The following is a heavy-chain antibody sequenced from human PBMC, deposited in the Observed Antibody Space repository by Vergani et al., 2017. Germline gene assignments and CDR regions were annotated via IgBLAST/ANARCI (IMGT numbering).Heavy chain of an antibody. CDR1: GGSISSGDYY. V-gene: IGHV4-30-4*08. Sequence: QVQLQESGPGLVKPSQTLSLTCTVSGGSISSGDYYWSWIRQPPGKGLEWIGYIYYSGSTYYNPSLKSRVTISVDTSKNQFSLKLSSVTAADTAVYYCARRRDYYDSSGYYHAGWFDPWGQGTLVTVSS. CDR3: ARRRDYYDSSGYYHAGWFDP. CDR2: IYYSGST. J-gene: IGHJ5*02. D-gene: IGHD3-22*01.